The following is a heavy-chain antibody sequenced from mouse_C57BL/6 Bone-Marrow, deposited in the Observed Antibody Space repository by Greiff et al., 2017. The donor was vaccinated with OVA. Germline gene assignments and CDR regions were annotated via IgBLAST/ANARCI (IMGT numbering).Heavy chain of an antibody. D-gene: IGHD2-4*01. Sequence: EVQLVESGTVLARPGASVKMSCKTSGYTFTSYWMHWVKQRPGRGLEWIGALYPGNSDTSYNQKFKGKAKLTAVTSASTAYMELSSLTNEDSAVYYCTRNPIYYDYVYFDYWGQGTTLTVSS. V-gene: IGHV1-5*01. CDR2: LYPGNSDT. J-gene: IGHJ2*01. CDR3: TRNPIYYDYVYFDY. CDR1: GYTFTSYW.